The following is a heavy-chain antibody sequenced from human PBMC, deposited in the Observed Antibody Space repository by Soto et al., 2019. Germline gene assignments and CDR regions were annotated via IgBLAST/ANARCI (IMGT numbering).Heavy chain of an antibody. V-gene: IGHV1-8*01. CDR3: TRRARTAKQLWLPFDH. CDR1: GYTFGDND. CDR2: MNPNSGNT. D-gene: IGHD3-10*01. Sequence: ASVKVSCKASGYTFGDNDINWVRQASGQGLEWMGWMNPNSGNTVYAQKFQGRVTMTRDTSMNTAYMELINLRYDDTAVYYCTRRARTAKQLWLPFDHWAQGTLVTVSS. J-gene: IGHJ4*02.